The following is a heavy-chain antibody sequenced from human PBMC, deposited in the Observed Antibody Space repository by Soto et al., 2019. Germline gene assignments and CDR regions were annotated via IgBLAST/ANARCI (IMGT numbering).Heavy chain of an antibody. D-gene: IGHD3-9*01. Sequence: SVKVSCKASGGTFSSYTISWVRQAPGQGLEWMGRIIPILGIANYAQKFQGRVTITADKSTSTAYMELSSLRSEDTAVYYCARTGVTYDNYYYGMDVWGQGTTVTVSS. V-gene: IGHV1-69*02. J-gene: IGHJ6*02. CDR1: GGTFSSYT. CDR3: ARTGVTYDNYYYGMDV. CDR2: IIPILGIA.